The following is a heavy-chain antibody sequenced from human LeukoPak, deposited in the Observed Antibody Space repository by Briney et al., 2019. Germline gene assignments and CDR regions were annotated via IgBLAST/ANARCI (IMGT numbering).Heavy chain of an antibody. D-gene: IGHD2-15*01. V-gene: IGHV3-73*01. CDR3: AKGISGGDCYDY. J-gene: IGHJ4*02. CDR2: IRSKSNSYAT. CDR1: GFTFSGSA. Sequence: GGSLRLSCAASGFTFSGSAMHWVRQASGKGLEWVGRIRSKSNSYATAYAASVKGRFTISRDDSKNTLYLQMNSLRAEDTAVYYCAKGISGGDCYDYWGQGTLVTVSS.